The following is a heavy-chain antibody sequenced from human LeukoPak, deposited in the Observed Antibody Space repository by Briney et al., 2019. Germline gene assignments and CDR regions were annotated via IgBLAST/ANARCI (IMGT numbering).Heavy chain of an antibody. D-gene: IGHD2-15*01. CDR1: GGSISSGGYY. Sequence: PSQTLSLTCTVSGGSISSGGYYWSWIRQHPGKGLEWIGYIYHSGSTYYNPSLKSRVTISVDRSKNQFSLKLSSVTAADTAVYYCARVLRWRFDIWGQGTMVTVSS. V-gene: IGHV4-30-2*01. CDR2: IYHSGST. J-gene: IGHJ3*02. CDR3: ARVLRWRFDI.